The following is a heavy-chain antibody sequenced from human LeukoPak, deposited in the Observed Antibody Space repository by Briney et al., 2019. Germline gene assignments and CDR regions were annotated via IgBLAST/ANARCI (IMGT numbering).Heavy chain of an antibody. D-gene: IGHD2-15*01. CDR3: AKETVAATHYYFDY. J-gene: IGHJ4*02. V-gene: IGHV3-74*01. CDR2: INSDGSSK. CDR1: GFTFISYW. Sequence: GGSLRLSCAASGFTFISYWMHWVRQAPGKGLVWVSRINSDGSSKTYADSVKGRFTISRDNSKNTLYLQMNSLRAEDTAVYYCAKETVAATHYYFDYWGQGTLVTVSS.